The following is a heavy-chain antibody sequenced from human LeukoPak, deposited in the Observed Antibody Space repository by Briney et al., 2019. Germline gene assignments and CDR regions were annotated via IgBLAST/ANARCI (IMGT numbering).Heavy chain of an antibody. D-gene: IGHD2-2*01. J-gene: IGHJ6*02. Sequence: PGGSLRLSCAASGFTFSNAYMNWVRQAPGKGLEWVGRIKSKTDGGTTDYAAPVKGRFTISRDDSKNTLYLQMNSLKTEDTAVYYCTTGGSSTSSTHYYYYGMDVWGQGTTVTVSS. V-gene: IGHV3-15*07. CDR3: TTGGSSTSSTHYYYYGMDV. CDR2: IKSKTDGGTT. CDR1: GFTFSNAY.